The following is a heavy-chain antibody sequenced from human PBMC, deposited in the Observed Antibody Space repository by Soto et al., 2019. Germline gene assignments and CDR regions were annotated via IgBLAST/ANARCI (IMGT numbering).Heavy chain of an antibody. CDR1: GGTFDNSV. J-gene: IGHJ6*02. Sequence: QVQLVQSGAEVKKPGSSVKVSCKTSGGTFDNSVLSWVRQAPGQGLEWMGGIAPIFGTTTYAQKFQGRVTITADESTSTAYMELTSLRCEDTGVYFCARPPSITHDISCGMAVWGQGTTVTVSS. CDR3: ARPPSITHDISCGMAV. V-gene: IGHV1-69*12. D-gene: IGHD6-6*01. CDR2: IAPIFGTT.